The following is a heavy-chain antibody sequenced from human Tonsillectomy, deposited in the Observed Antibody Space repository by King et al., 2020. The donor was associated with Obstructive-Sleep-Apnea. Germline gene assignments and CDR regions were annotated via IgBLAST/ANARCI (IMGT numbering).Heavy chain of an antibody. CDR3: ARDMSAYDSTSPAY. CDR1: GYTFTGYY. V-gene: IGHV1-2*02. J-gene: IGHJ4*02. Sequence: QVQLVQSGAEVKKPGASVKVSCKASGYTFTGYYIHWVRQAPGQGLEWMGLISPNRGATKYGQKFKDRATMTRDTSIRTAYMDLSRLRSDDTAIYYCARDMSAYDSTSPAYWGQGTLVTVAS. CDR2: ISPNRGAT. D-gene: IGHD3-10*01.